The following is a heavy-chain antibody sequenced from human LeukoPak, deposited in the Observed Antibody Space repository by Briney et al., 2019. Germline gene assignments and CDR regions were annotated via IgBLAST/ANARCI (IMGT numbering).Heavy chain of an antibody. CDR2: ISSSSSYI. V-gene: IGHV3-21*01. CDR1: GFTFSSYC. Sequence: PGGSLRLSCAASGFTFSSYCMNWVRQAPGKGLEWVSSISSSSSYIYYADSVKGRFTISRDNAKNSLYLQMNSLRAEDTAVYYCARDVLDGSSTSPAWFDPWGQGTLVTVSS. CDR3: ARDVLDGSSTSPAWFDP. J-gene: IGHJ5*02. D-gene: IGHD2-2*01.